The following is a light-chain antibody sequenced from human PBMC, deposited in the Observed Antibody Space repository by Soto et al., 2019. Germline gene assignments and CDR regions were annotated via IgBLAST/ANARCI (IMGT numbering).Light chain of an antibody. Sequence: QPVLTQPPSVSGAPGQRVTISCTGSSSNIGAGYDVHWYQQLPGTVPKLLIYGNSNRPSGVPDRFSGSKSGTSASLAITGLQAEDEADYYCQSYDSSLSVHVVFGGGTKLTVL. CDR3: QSYDSSLSVHVV. V-gene: IGLV1-40*01. J-gene: IGLJ2*01. CDR2: GNS. CDR1: SSNIGAGYD.